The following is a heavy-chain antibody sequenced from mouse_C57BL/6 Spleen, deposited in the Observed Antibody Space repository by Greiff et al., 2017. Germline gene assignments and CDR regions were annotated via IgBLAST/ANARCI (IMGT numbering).Heavy chain of an antibody. Sequence: EVKLMESGGGLVKPGGSLKLSCAASGFTFSDYGMHWVRQAPEKGLEWVAYISSGSSTIYYADTVKGRFTISRDNAKSPLFLQMTSLRSEDTAMYYCARGVYDGYYDYYAMDYWGKGTSVTVSS. CDR3: ARGVYDGYYDYYAMDY. V-gene: IGHV5-17*01. CDR2: ISSGSSTI. D-gene: IGHD2-3*01. CDR1: GFTFSDYG. J-gene: IGHJ4*01.